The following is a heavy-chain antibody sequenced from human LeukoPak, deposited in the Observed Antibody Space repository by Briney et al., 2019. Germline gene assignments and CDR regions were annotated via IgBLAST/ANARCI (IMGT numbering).Heavy chain of an antibody. V-gene: IGHV3-30*02. Sequence: GGSLRLSCTMSGFRSSSYGLYWVRQAPDKGLEWVAFTRPDKDDKYYSDSVRGRFTIPRDNPKNTLYLQMNSLRVEDTALYFCAKGVSEWGNLGNWGQGTLVTVSS. CDR2: TRPDKDDK. D-gene: IGHD7-27*01. CDR3: AKGVSEWGNLGN. CDR1: GFRSSSYG. J-gene: IGHJ4*02.